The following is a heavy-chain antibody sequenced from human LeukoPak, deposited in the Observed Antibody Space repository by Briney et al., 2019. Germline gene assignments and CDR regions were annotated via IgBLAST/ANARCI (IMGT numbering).Heavy chain of an antibody. V-gene: IGHV3-53*01. Sequence: GGSLKLSCAASGLTVSSSYMSWVRQAPGKGLEWVSIIYNDGSTYYADSMKCRFTISRDNSKNTLYLQVNSLGAEDTAMYYGARNILFASDIWGQGTMVTVSS. J-gene: IGHJ3*02. CDR3: ARNILFASDI. CDR2: IYNDGST. D-gene: IGHD2/OR15-2a*01. CDR1: GLTVSSSY.